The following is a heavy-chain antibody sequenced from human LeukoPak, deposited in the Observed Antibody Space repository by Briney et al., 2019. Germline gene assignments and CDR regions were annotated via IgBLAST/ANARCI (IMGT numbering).Heavy chain of an antibody. V-gene: IGHV4-34*01. D-gene: IGHD3-10*01. J-gene: IGHJ4*02. CDR3: ARRHYYGSGSYPN. Sequence: SETLSLTSAVYGGSFSGYYWSCIRQPPGKGLERIGEINHSGSTNYNPSLKSRVTISVDTSKNQFSLKLSSATAADTAVYYCARRHYYGSGSYPNWGQGTLVTVSS. CDR1: GGSFSGYY. CDR2: INHSGST.